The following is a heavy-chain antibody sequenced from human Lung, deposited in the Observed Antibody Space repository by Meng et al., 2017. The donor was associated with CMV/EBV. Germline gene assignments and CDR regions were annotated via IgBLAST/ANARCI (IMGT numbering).Heavy chain of an antibody. D-gene: IGHD4-17*01. CDR1: GGSISSDGFY. Sequence: QVQLQGSGPVLVQPSQSLSLACTVSGGSISSDGFYWSWIRQHPGKGLEWIGYIYYRWSTYYTPSLRSRVAISIDTSKNQFSLKLTSVTAADTAVYFCARTNYGDYNWFDPWGQGTLVTVSS. J-gene: IGHJ5*02. CDR3: ARTNYGDYNWFDP. CDR2: IYYRWST. V-gene: IGHV4-31*03.